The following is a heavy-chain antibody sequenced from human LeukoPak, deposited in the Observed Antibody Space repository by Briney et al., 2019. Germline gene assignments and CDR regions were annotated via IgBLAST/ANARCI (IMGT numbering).Heavy chain of an antibody. CDR2: IYYSGST. D-gene: IGHD6-19*01. Sequence: SETLSLTCTVSGGSIGSYYWSWIRQPPGKGLEWIGYIYYSGSTNYNPSLKSRVTISVDTSKNQFSLKLSSVTAADTAVYYCARQISSGWYQYYFDYWGQGTLVTVSS. CDR3: ARQISSGWYQYYFDY. CDR1: GGSIGSYY. J-gene: IGHJ4*02. V-gene: IGHV4-59*08.